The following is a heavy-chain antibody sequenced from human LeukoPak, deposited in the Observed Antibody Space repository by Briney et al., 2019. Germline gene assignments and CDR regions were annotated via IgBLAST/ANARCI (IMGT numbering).Heavy chain of an antibody. Sequence: VASVKVFCKASGYTFTSYGISWVRQAPGQGLEWMGWISAYNGNTNYAQKLQGRVTVTTDTSTSTAYMELRSLRSDDTAVYYCARENVRTPGLGVDYWGQGTLVTVSS. V-gene: IGHV1-18*01. J-gene: IGHJ4*02. D-gene: IGHD3-10*01. CDR1: GYTFTSYG. CDR2: ISAYNGNT. CDR3: ARENVRTPGLGVDY.